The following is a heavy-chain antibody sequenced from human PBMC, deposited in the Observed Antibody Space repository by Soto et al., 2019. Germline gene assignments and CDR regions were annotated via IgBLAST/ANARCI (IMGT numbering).Heavy chain of an antibody. J-gene: IGHJ3*02. V-gene: IGHV4-39*01. Sequence: QLQLQESGPGLAKPSETLSLTRTVSGGSISSSSYFWDWIRQPPGKALEWIGSIYYSGNTYYNPSLKSRVTVYVDRSKNQFSLKLSSVTAADTALYYCARRMKDSSSARGFDIWGQGTMVTVSS. CDR1: GGSISSSSYF. CDR3: ARRMKDSSSARGFDI. CDR2: IYYSGNT. D-gene: IGHD3-22*01.